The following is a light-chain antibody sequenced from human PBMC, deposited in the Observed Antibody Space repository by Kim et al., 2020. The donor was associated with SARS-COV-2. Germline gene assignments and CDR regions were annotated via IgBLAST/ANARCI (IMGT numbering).Light chain of an antibody. CDR3: QQSYSTPFT. CDR1: QSISSY. Sequence: DIQMTQSPSSLSASVGDRVTITCRASQSISSYLNWYQQKPGIAPRPLICAVSSLQSGVPSRFSGSGSGTVFTLTINSLQPEDFATYYCQQSYSTPFTFGPGTKVDIK. J-gene: IGKJ3*01. CDR2: AVS. V-gene: IGKV1-39*01.